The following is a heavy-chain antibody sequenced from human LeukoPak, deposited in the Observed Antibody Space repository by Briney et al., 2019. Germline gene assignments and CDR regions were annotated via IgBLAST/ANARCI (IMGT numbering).Heavy chain of an antibody. D-gene: IGHD2-8*02. CDR2: ISTSGSYI. CDR1: GFTFSSYT. V-gene: IGHV3-21*01. Sequence: PGGSLRLPCTASGFTFSSYTMNWVRQAPGKGLEWVSCISTSGSYIYYADSVKGRFTISRDNAKKSLYLQINSLRAEDTAMYYCARLETDSWYFDYWGQGTLVTVSS. CDR3: ARLETDSWYFDY. J-gene: IGHJ4*02.